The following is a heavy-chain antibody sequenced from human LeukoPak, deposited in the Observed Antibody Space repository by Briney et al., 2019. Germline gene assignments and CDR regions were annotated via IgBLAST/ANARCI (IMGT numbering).Heavy chain of an antibody. D-gene: IGHD5-18*01. Sequence: ASVKVSCKASGYTFTGYYIHWVRQAPGQGLEWMGWINPNSGGTNYAQKFQGRVTMTRDTSISTAYMELSRLRSDDTAVYYCARARRGYSYGFVDYWGQGTLVTVSS. CDR1: GYTFTGYY. CDR3: ARARRGYSYGFVDY. CDR2: INPNSGGT. V-gene: IGHV1-2*02. J-gene: IGHJ4*02.